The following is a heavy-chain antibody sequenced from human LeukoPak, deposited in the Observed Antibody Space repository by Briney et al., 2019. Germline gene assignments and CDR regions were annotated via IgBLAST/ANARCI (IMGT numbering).Heavy chain of an antibody. CDR2: ITGGGDTT. D-gene: IGHD1-26*01. V-gene: IGHV3-23*01. CDR1: GFTFSSYA. Sequence: GGSLRLSCAASGFTFSSYAMTWVRQAPGKGLEWVSSITGGGDTTYYADSVRGRFTISRDNSKNTLSVQMNSLRAEDTAVYYCAARANLISWGQGTLVTVSS. J-gene: IGHJ5*02. CDR3: AARANLIS.